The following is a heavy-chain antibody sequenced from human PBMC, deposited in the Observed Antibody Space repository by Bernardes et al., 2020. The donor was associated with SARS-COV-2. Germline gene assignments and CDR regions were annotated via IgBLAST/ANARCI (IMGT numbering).Heavy chain of an antibody. V-gene: IGHV4-39*07. CDR2: IYYSGST. D-gene: IGHD2-2*01. CDR1: GGSISSSSYY. J-gene: IGHJ1*01. Sequence: SETLSLTCTVSGGSISSSSYYWGWIRQPPGKGLEWIGSIYYSGSTYYNPSLKSRVTISVDTSENQFSLKLSSVTAADTAVYYCARGLSGDCSSTSCYEASGYFQHWGQGTLVTVSS. CDR3: ARGLSGDCSSTSCYEASGYFQH.